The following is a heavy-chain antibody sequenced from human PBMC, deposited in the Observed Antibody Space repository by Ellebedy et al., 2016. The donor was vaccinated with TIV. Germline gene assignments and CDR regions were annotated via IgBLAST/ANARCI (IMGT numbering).Heavy chain of an antibody. J-gene: IGHJ4*02. CDR1: GYTFIDYG. V-gene: IGHV1-18*01. CDR3: ARQDNLGYFDY. CDR2: VSAYSGDT. Sequence: AASVKVSCKSSGYTFIDYGVTWVRQAPGQGLAWMGWVSAYSGDTNYAENLQGRVTMTTDTSTSTAYMELRSLRSDDTAVYYCARQDNLGYFDYWGQGTLVTVAS. D-gene: IGHD2-15*01.